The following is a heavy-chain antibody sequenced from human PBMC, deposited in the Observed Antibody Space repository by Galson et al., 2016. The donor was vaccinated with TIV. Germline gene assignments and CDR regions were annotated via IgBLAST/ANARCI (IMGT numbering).Heavy chain of an antibody. CDR2: TYYTGDT. CDR1: IVSISSPNYF. Sequence: SETLSLTCTVSIVSISSPNYFWGWIRQTPGKGLDWIGTTYYTGDTFYNPSLKTRVTISVDTSKNHFSLKLTSVTTADTAIYFCARHYEWGPGLGAFDLWGPGAMVTVSS. D-gene: IGHD2-8*01. J-gene: IGHJ3*01. CDR3: ARHYEWGPGLGAFDL. V-gene: IGHV4-39*01.